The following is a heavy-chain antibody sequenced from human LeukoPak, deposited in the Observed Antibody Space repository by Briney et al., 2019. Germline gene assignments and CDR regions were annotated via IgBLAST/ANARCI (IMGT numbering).Heavy chain of an antibody. CDR3: ASSFTPYYYDV. V-gene: IGHV3-7*01. CDR1: GFSFRKYF. J-gene: IGHJ4*02. D-gene: IGHD2-15*01. CDR2: ISNDASAT. Sequence: GGSLRLSCAASGFSFRKYFMSWARQAPGKGLEWVATISNDASATAYGDSVWGRVTISRDNAQNSVFLQMHSLRAGDTAVYYCASSFTPYYYDVWGQGILVTVSS.